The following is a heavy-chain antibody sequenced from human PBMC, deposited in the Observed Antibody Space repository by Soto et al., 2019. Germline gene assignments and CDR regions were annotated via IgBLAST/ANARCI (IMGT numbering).Heavy chain of an antibody. CDR1: GFTFSSYS. D-gene: IGHD3-3*01. Sequence: GGSLRLSCAASGFTFSSYSMNWVRQAPGKGLEWVSSISSSSSYIYYADSVKGRFTISRDNAKNSLYLQMNSLRAEDTAVYYCARERGVRDAFWSGYYMDVWGKGTTVTVSS. CDR3: ARERGVRDAFWSGYYMDV. J-gene: IGHJ6*03. V-gene: IGHV3-21*01. CDR2: ISSSSSYI.